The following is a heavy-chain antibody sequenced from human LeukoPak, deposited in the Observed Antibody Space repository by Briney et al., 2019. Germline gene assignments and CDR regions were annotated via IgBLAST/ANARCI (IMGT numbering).Heavy chain of an antibody. V-gene: IGHV4-59*01. Sequence: PSETLSLTCTVSGGSISSYYWSWIRQPPGKGLEWIGYIHYSGSTNYNPSLKSRVTISVDTSKNQFSLKLSSVTAADTAVYYCARGSIAVAAWFDPWGQGTLVTVSS. CDR3: ARGSIAVAAWFDP. D-gene: IGHD6-19*01. CDR1: GGSISSYY. J-gene: IGHJ5*02. CDR2: IHYSGST.